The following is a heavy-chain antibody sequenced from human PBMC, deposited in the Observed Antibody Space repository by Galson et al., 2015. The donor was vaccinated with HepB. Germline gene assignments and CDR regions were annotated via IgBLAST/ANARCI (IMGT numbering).Heavy chain of an antibody. CDR1: GASVSSYY. CDR2: IFVPDNT. D-gene: IGHD2-21*02. Sequence: ETLSLTCTVSGASVSSYYWNWIRQPAGKKLEWIGRIFVPDNTNYNPSLKSRVTMSMDRSKNQISLKVNSVTAADTAVYYCARSVVTAPFDYWGRGILVTVSS. J-gene: IGHJ4*02. V-gene: IGHV4-4*07. CDR3: ARSVVTAPFDY.